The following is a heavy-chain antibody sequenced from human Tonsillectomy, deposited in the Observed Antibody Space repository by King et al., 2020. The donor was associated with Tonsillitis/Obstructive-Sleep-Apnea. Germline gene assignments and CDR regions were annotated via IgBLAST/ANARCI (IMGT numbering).Heavy chain of an antibody. CDR3: ARGHYDFWSGPLYYYYGMDV. Sequence: PLQESGPGLVKPSETLSLTCTVSGGSISSYYWSWIRQPPGKGLEWLGYIYYSGITNYNPSLKSRVTISVDTSKNQFSLKLSSVTAADTAVYYCARGHYDFWSGPLYYYYGMDVWGQGTTVTVSS. CDR2: IYYSGIT. D-gene: IGHD3-3*01. J-gene: IGHJ6*02. CDR1: GGSISSYY. V-gene: IGHV4-59*01.